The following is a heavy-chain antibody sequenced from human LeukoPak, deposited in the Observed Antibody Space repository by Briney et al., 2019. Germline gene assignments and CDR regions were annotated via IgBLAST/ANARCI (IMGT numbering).Heavy chain of an antibody. V-gene: IGHV3-30*02. CDR2: IWYDGSNK. CDR3: AKDAFFCSGGSCYPGAFDI. Sequence: GGSLRLSCAASGFTFSDYGMHWVRQAPGKGLEGVAVIWYDGSNKYYADSVKGRFTISRDNSKNTLYLQMNSLRAEDTAVYYCAKDAFFCSGGSCYPGAFDIWGQGTMVTVSS. J-gene: IGHJ3*02. CDR1: GFTFSDYG. D-gene: IGHD2-15*01.